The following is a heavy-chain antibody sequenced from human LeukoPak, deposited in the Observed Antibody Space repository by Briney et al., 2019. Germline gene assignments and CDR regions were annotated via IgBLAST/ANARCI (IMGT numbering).Heavy chain of an antibody. CDR3: ARDSSGYYYFDY. V-gene: IGHV5-51*01. Sequence: GESLKISCKASGYSFTSYYIXXXRQMPGKGXXXXXIIYPGDSDTRYSPSFQGQVTISADKSITTAYLQWSSLKASDTAMYYCARDSSGYYYFDYWGQGTLVTVSS. J-gene: IGHJ4*02. D-gene: IGHD3-22*01. CDR2: IYPGDSDT. CDR1: GYSFTSYY.